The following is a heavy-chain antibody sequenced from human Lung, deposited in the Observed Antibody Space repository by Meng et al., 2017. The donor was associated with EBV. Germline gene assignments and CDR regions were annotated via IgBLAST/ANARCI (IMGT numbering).Heavy chain of an antibody. CDR3: ASLAAAGWFDP. CDR1: GGSISRSDW. CDR2: IYHSGNT. V-gene: IGHV4-4*02. J-gene: IGHJ5*02. D-gene: IGHD6-13*01. Sequence: VLLQTSCPGLVKPSVALSLTCTVSGGSISRSDWWSWVRQPPGKGLEWIGEIYHSGNTIYHPSLKSRVTISVDKSKNQFSLKVNSVTAADTAVYYCASLAAAGWFDPWGQGTLVTVSS.